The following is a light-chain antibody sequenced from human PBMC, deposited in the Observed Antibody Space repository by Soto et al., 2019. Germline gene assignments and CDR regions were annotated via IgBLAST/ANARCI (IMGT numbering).Light chain of an antibody. Sequence: EIVLTQSPGTLSLSPGERATLSCRASQSVSNSYLAWYQQKLGQAPRLLIYRASSRHTGIPDRFSGSGSGTDFTLTISRLEPEDCAVYYCQHYGTSIITFGGGTKVEIK. J-gene: IGKJ4*01. CDR1: QSVSNSY. CDR2: RAS. CDR3: QHYGTSIIT. V-gene: IGKV3-20*01.